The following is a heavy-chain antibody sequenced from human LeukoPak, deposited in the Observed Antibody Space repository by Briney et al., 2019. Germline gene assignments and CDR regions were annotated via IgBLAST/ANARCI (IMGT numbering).Heavy chain of an antibody. CDR3: AKDKATVAAKGPFDY. Sequence: GGSLRLSCAASEFTFSNYAMTWVRQAPGKGLEWVSSISGSGATTYYADSVKGRFTISRDNSKNTLFLQFNSLRAEDTAVYYCAKDKATVAAKGPFDYWGQGTPVTVSS. CDR1: EFTFSNYA. CDR2: ISGSGATT. J-gene: IGHJ4*02. V-gene: IGHV3-23*01. D-gene: IGHD2-15*01.